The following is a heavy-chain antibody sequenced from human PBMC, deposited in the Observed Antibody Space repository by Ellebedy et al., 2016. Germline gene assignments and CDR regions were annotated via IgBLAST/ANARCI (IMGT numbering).Heavy chain of an antibody. V-gene: IGHV1-3*01. J-gene: IGHJ4*02. CDR2: INAGNGNT. Sequence: GGSLRLSCKASGYTFTGYYMHWVRQAPGQRLEWMGWINAGNGNTKYSQKFQGRVTITRDTSASTAYMELSSLRSEDTAVYYCARSRDGYNVLINYWGQGTLVTVSS. CDR3: ARSRDGYNVLINY. CDR1: GYTFTGYY. D-gene: IGHD5-24*01.